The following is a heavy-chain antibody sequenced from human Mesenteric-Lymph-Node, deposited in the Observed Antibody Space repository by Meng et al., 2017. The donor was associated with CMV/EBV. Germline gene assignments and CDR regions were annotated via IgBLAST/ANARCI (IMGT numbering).Heavy chain of an antibody. J-gene: IGHJ6*02. D-gene: IGHD3-3*01. CDR1: GFTFSNYW. CDR3: ARDGGEYYDFWSGSERTYYYYGMDV. CDR2: IKQDGSEK. V-gene: IGHV3-7*01. Sequence: GESLKISCAASGFTFSNYWMSWVRQAPGKGLEWVANIKQDGSEKYYVDSVKGRFTISRDNAKNSLYLQMNSLRAEDTAVYYCARDGGEYYDFWSGSERTYYYYGMDVWGQGTTVTVSS.